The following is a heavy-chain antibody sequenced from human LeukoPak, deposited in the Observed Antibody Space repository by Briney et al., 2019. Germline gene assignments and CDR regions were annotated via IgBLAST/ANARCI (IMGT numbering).Heavy chain of an antibody. J-gene: IGHJ4*02. CDR3: ARTYCSGGSCHFEY. D-gene: IGHD2-15*01. CDR1: GGSIRIYY. CDR2: IFYSRTT. Sequence: SEALSLTCTLSGGSIRIYYGSWIRQPPGKGRECGGYIFYSRTTDSNPSLKSRVTISVDTSKNQFSLMLSSVTAADNAVYYCARTYCSGGSCHFEYWGQGPLVTVSS. V-gene: IGHV4-59*08.